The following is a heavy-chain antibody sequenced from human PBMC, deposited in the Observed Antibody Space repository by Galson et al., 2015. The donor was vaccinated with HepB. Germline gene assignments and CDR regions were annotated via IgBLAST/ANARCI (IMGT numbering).Heavy chain of an antibody. D-gene: IGHD2-15*01. V-gene: IGHV3-66*04. J-gene: IGHJ4*02. CDR2: IYSGGST. CDR1: GFTVSSNY. Sequence: SLRLSCAASGFTVSSNYMSWVRQAPGKGLEWVSVIYSGGSTYYADSVRGRFTISRDNSKNTLYLQMNSLRAEDTAVYYCSRLSGYYAPSGDYFDYWGQGTLVTVSS. CDR3: SRLSGYYAPSGDYFDY.